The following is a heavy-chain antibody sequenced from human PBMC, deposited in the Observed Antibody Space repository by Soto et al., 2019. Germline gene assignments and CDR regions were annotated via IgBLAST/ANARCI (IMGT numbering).Heavy chain of an antibody. V-gene: IGHV3-30-3*01. D-gene: IGHD1-1*01. CDR2: ISYDGSNK. CDR3: ESSTKPGPYYYGMDV. CDR1: GFTFSSYA. J-gene: IGHJ6*02. Sequence: GGSLRLSCAASGFTFSSYAMHWVRQAPGKGLEWVAVISYDGSNKYYADSVKGRFTISRDNSKNTLYLQMNSLRAEDTAVYYCESSTKPGPYYYGMDVWGQGTTVTVSS.